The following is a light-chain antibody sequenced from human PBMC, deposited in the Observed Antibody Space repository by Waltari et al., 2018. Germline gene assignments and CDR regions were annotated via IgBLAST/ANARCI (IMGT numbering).Light chain of an antibody. CDR2: KTS. CDR1: RSISGW. J-gene: IGKJ1*01. Sequence: DIQMTQSPSTLSASLGDTVTSTCRASRSISGWLAWYQQKPGKAPKLLIYKTSTLEGGVPSRFSGSGSGTEFTLTINSLQPDDFATYYCQQYNSYRAFGQGTKVGIK. V-gene: IGKV1-5*03. CDR3: QQYNSYRA.